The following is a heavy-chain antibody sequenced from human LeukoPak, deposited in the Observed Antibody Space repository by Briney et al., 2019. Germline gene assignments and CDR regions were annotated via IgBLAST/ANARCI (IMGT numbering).Heavy chain of an antibody. Sequence: SQTLSLTCTVSGGSISSYYWSWIRQPPGKGLEWIGYIYYSGNTNYNPSLKSRVTISVDRSKNQFSLKLSSVTAADTAVYYCARNIAARPGWFDPWGQGTLVTVSS. V-gene: IGHV4-59*12. CDR3: ARNIAARPGWFDP. CDR2: IYYSGNT. J-gene: IGHJ5*02. D-gene: IGHD6-6*01. CDR1: GGSISSYY.